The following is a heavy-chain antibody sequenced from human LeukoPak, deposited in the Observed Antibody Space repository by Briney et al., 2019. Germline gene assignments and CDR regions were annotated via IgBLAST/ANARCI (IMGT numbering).Heavy chain of an antibody. CDR1: GFIFNNYG. D-gene: IGHD3-22*01. V-gene: IGHV3-23*01. Sequence: GGSLPLSCAASGFIFNNYGLIWVRQAPGKGLEWVSAISNDGGGTQYADFVEGRFTISRDNSKNTLFLQMSSLRAEDTALYYCAKGSSGYFADLWGQGTLVTVSS. J-gene: IGHJ5*02. CDR2: ISNDGGGT. CDR3: AKGSSGYFADL.